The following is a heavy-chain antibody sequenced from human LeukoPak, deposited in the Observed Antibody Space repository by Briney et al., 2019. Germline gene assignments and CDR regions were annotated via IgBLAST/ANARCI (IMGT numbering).Heavy chain of an antibody. J-gene: IGHJ4*02. CDR2: IYYSGST. D-gene: IGHD6-13*01. V-gene: IGHV4-59*01. CDR1: GGSISNYF. CDR3: ARGYSTSWYYFDY. Sequence: SETLSLTYTVSGGSISNYFWSWIRQPPGKALEWIGYIYYSGSTNYNLSPKGRGTISVDTSKNHFSLKLSSVTAADTAVYYCARGYSTSWYYFDYWGQGTLVTVSS.